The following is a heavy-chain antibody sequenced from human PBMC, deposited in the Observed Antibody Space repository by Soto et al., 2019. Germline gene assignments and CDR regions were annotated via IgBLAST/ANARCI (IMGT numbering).Heavy chain of an antibody. CDR1: QFTFSTFA. CDR2: INEAGDST. V-gene: IGHV3-23*01. Sequence: EVQLLESGGGLVQPGGSLRLSCAASQFTFSTFAMSWVRQAPGKGLEWVSFINEAGDSTKYADSVKGRFTISRDNSKNTLALPMNRLRAEGTALYGCVKGGWFDFWGQGAPVTVSS. D-gene: IGHD3-10*01. J-gene: IGHJ4*02. CDR3: VKGGWFDF.